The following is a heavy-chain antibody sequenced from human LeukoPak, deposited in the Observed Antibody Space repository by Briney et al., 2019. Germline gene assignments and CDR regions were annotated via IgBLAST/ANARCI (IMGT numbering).Heavy chain of an antibody. CDR1: GFTFSSYG. CDR2: IWYDGSNK. CDR3: ARRCSGGSCYVFDY. J-gene: IGHJ4*02. V-gene: IGHV3-33*01. Sequence: PGRSLRLSCAASGFTFSSYGMHWVRQAPGKGLEWVAIIWYDGSNKYYADSVKGRFTISRDNSKDTLYLQMNSLRAEDTAVYYCARRCSGGSCYVFDYWGQGTLVTVSS. D-gene: IGHD2-15*01.